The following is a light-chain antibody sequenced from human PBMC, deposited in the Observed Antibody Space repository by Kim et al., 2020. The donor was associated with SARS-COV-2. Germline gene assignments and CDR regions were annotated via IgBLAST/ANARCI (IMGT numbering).Light chain of an antibody. Sequence: ELTQPPSASATPGQRVTISCSGSNSNIGGNGVNWYQQLPGTAPKLLIYRNDERPSGVPDRFSGSKSGTSASLGISGLQSEDEADYYCVAWDDSLNARVCGGGTLLTVL. J-gene: IGLJ2*01. CDR2: RND. CDR1: NSNIGGNG. V-gene: IGLV1-44*01. CDR3: VAWDDSLNARV.